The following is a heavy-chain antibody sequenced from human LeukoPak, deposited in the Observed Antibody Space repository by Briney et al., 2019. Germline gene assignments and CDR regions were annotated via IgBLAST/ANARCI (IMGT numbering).Heavy chain of an antibody. CDR2: IRNDGSNK. CDR3: AKACLDCAY. J-gene: IGHJ4*02. D-gene: IGHD2-21*01. V-gene: IGHV3-30*02. Sequence: QPGGSLRLSCAAPGFTFSSYGMHWVRQAPGKGLEWVAFIRNDGSNKYYADSVKGRFTISRDNSKNTLYLQMNSLRAEDTAVYYCAKACLDCAYWGQGTLVTVSS. CDR1: GFTFSSYG.